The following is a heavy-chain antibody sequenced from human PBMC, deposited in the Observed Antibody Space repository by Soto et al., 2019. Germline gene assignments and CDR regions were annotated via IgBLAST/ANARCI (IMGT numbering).Heavy chain of an antibody. CDR3: VRYNVIVAALGKPHIDY. J-gene: IGHJ4*02. Sequence: QVQLQESGPRLVKPSETLSVTCTVSGDSVTGYYWSWIRQPPGKGLEWIGYLFPSGGTNHNPSLSRRVTSSLTTSKNQSSSNLTLRMTAVTAVDYAVRYNVIVAALGKPHIDYWGQGTLVTVSS. CDR1: GDSVTGYY. V-gene: IGHV4-59*02. D-gene: IGHD5-12*01. CDR2: LFPSGGT.